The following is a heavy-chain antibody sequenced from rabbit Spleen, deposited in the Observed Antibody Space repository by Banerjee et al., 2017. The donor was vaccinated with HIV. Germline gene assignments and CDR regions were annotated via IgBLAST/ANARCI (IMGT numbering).Heavy chain of an antibody. J-gene: IGHJ4*01. Sequence: QSLEEFGGDLVQPGASLTLTCTASGFDFSNYYISWVRQAPGKGLEWIGCIDTRIHRTYYASWVNGRFTISSHDAQNTLYLQLNSLTAADTATYFCVREAGYGGYGDANLWGPGTLVTVS. CDR1: GFDFSNYY. CDR3: VREAGYGGYGDANL. V-gene: IGHV1S40*01. CDR2: IDTRIHRT. D-gene: IGHD6-1*01.